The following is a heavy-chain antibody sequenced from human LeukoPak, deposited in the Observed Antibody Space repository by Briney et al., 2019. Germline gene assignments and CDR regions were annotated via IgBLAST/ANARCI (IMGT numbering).Heavy chain of an antibody. CDR2: ISGSGGST. D-gene: IGHD1-26*01. CDR3: AKDSRISGSYSGFDY. V-gene: IGHV3-23*01. CDR1: GFTFSSYA. Sequence: GGSLRLSCAASGFTFSSYAMSWVRQAPGKGLEWVSAISGSGGSTYYADSVKGRFTISRDNSKNTLYLQMNSLRAEDTAVYYCAKDSRISGSYSGFDYWGQGTLVTVSS. J-gene: IGHJ4*02.